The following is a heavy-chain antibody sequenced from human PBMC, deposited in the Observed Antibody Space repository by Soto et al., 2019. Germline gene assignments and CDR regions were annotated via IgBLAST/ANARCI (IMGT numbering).Heavy chain of an antibody. Sequence: QVQLVQSGAEVKKPGASVKVSCKASGYTFTSYGVSWVRQAPGQGLEWMGWISPYNGNTEYAQKLQGRVTMTTDTSTSTAYMELRSLRSDDTAVYYCGGDNHDSSRYSGTYYGWFDPWGQGTLVTVSS. V-gene: IGHV1-18*01. J-gene: IGHJ5*02. CDR1: GYTFTSYG. D-gene: IGHD1-26*01. CDR3: GGDNHDSSRYSGTYYGWFDP. CDR2: ISPYNGNT.